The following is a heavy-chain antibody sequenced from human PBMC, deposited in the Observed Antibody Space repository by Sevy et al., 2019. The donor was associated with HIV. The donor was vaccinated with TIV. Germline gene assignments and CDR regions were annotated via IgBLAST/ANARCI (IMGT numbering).Heavy chain of an antibody. V-gene: IGHV3-48*02. CDR2: ISSSTI. CDR1: GFTFSSYS. CDR3: ARDGAVVVVAAAKRYYYYGMDV. Sequence: GGSLRLSCAASGFTFSSYSMNWVRQAPGKGLEWVSYISSSTIYYADSLKGRFTISRDNAKNSLYLQMNSLRDEDTAVYYCARDGAVVVVAAAKRYYYYGMDVWGQGTTVTVSS. D-gene: IGHD2-15*01. J-gene: IGHJ6*02.